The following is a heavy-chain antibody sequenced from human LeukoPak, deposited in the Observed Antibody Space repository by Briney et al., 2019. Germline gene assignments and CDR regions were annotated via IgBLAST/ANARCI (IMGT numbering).Heavy chain of an antibody. CDR3: ARDKGQQLSPIDY. V-gene: IGHV1-69*04. CDR2: IIPILPIP. Sequence: SVKVSCKASGGTFRSHSISWVRQAPGQGLEWMGRIIPILPIPNYAQKFQDRVTITADKSTSTAYMELSSLRSEDTAVYYCARDKGQQLSPIDYWGQGTLVTVSS. CDR1: GGTFRSHS. D-gene: IGHD6-13*01. J-gene: IGHJ4*02.